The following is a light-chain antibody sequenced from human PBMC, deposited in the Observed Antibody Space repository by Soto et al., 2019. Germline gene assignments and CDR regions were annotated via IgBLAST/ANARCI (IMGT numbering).Light chain of an antibody. CDR2: DVS. Sequence: QSALTQPASVSGSPGQSITISCTGTSSDVGGYNYVAWYQNHPGKAPNLMIYDVSNRPSGVSNRFSGSKSGNTASLTISGLHDEDEADYYCSSYTSSSTLDVFGTGTKLTVL. V-gene: IGLV2-14*03. CDR1: SSDVGGYNY. CDR3: SSYTSSSTLDV. J-gene: IGLJ1*01.